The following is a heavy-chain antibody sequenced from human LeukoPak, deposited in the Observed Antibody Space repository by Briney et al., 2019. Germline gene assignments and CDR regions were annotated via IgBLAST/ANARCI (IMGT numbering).Heavy chain of an antibody. V-gene: IGHV3-53*01. CDR2: IYSGGGT. Sequence: PGGSLRLSCAASGFTVSSNHMSWVRQAPGKGLEWVSLIYSGGGTHYADSVKGRFTISRDSSKNMLYLQMNSLRAEDTAVYYCARDLGDYWGRGALVTVST. J-gene: IGHJ4*02. CDR1: GFTVSSNH. CDR3: ARDLGDY. D-gene: IGHD3-10*01.